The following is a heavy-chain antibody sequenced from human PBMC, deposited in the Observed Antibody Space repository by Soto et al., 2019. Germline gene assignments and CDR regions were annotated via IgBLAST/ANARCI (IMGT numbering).Heavy chain of an antibody. J-gene: IGHJ4*02. CDR2: ISSSGSTI. CDR3: ARDRRDCSGWYRPRSPRYELKFDY. V-gene: IGHV3-48*03. CDR1: GFTFSSYE. D-gene: IGHD6-19*01. Sequence: PGGSLRLSCAASGFTFSSYEMNWVRQAPGKGLEWVSYISSSGSTIYYADSVKGRFTISRDNAKNSLYLQMNSLRAEDTAVYYCARDRRDCSGWYRPRSPRYELKFDYWGQGTLVTVSS.